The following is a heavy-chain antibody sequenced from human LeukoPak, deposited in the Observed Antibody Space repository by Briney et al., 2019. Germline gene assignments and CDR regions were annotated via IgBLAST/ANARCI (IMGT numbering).Heavy chain of an antibody. D-gene: IGHD3-10*01. CDR1: GYTFTSYD. J-gene: IGHJ6*02. CDR3: ARGAYYYGSGNYYGMDV. Sequence: GASVKVSCKASGYTFTSYDINWVRQATGQGLEWMGWMNPNSGNTGYAQKFQGRVTMTRNTSISTAYMELSSLRSEDTAVYYCARGAYYYGSGNYYGMDVWGQGTTVTVSS. CDR2: MNPNSGNT. V-gene: IGHV1-8*01.